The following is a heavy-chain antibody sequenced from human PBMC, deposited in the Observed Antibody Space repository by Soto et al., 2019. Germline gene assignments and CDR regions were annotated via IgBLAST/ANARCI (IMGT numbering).Heavy chain of an antibody. CDR1: GFTFSSYA. D-gene: IGHD1-26*01. V-gene: IGHV3-23*01. CDR3: ARRGSGSYYDY. CDR2: ISGSGDST. Sequence: EVQLLESGGGLVQPGGSLRLSCAASGFTFSSYAMRWVRQAPGKGLEWVSAISGSGDSTYYADSVKGRFTVSRDTSKNTLYLQMNSLRAEDTAVYDCARRGSGSYYDYWGQGTLVTVSS. J-gene: IGHJ4*02.